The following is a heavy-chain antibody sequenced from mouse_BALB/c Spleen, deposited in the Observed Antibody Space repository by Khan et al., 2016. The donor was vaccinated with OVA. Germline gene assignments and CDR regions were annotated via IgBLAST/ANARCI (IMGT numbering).Heavy chain of an antibody. CDR2: IRLKSNNYTT. V-gene: IGHV6-6*02. J-gene: IGHJ2*01. CDR3: TPSPFDY. Sequence: EVKLEESGGGLVQPGGSMKLSCVASGFTFSNYWMNWVRQSPEKGLEWVAEIRLKSNNYTTHYAESVKGRFTISRDDSRTSVYLHMNNLRAEVTGIFYCTPSPFDYWGRGTTLTVSS. CDR1: GFTFSNYW.